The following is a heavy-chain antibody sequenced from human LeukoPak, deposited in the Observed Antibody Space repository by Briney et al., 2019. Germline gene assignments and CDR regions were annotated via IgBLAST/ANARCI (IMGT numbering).Heavy chain of an antibody. V-gene: IGHV3-9*01. CDR3: AKGCGSYYGGSGNYFDY. D-gene: IGHD1-26*01. Sequence: GGSLRLSCAASGFTFDDYAMHWVRQAPGKGLEWVSGISWNSGSIGYADSVKGRFTISRDNSKNTLYLQMNSLRAEDTAVYYCAKGCGSYYGGSGNYFDYWGQGTLVTVSS. CDR1: GFTFDDYA. CDR2: ISWNSGSI. J-gene: IGHJ4*02.